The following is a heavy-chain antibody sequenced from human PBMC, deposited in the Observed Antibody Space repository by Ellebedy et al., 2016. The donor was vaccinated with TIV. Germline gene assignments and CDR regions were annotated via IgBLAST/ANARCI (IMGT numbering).Heavy chain of an antibody. CDR1: GFTFSTYW. CDR3: ARGGGERLRYAFDL. V-gene: IGHV3-7*01. Sequence: GESLKISCAASGFTFSTYWMGWVRQAAGKGLEWVANTTQDGSEKYYVDSVMGRFTISRDNAKNSLYLQMNSLRAEDTAVYYCARGGGERLRYAFDLWGQGTMVTVSS. D-gene: IGHD4-17*01. J-gene: IGHJ3*01. CDR2: TTQDGSEK.